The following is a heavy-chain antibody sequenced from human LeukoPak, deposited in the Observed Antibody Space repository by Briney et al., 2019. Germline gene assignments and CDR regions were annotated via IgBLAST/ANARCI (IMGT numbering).Heavy chain of an antibody. Sequence: GGSLRLSCAASGFPFSDYWMDWVRQAPGKGMEWVTNIKQDGSEGYYADSVKGRFTISRDNAKSSLYLQMNSLRAEDTAVYYCSRSLDYWGQGALVTVSS. CDR3: SRSLDY. V-gene: IGHV3-7*01. CDR1: GFPFSDYW. J-gene: IGHJ4*02. CDR2: IKQDGSEG.